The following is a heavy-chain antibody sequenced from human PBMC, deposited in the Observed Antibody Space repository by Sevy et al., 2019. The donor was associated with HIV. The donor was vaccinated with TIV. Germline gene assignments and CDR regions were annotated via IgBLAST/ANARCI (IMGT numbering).Heavy chain of an antibody. J-gene: IGHJ2*01. CDR3: AKALSGSARNWYFDL. CDR1: GFTFNNYA. Sequence: GGSLRLSCAASGFTFNNYALSWVRQAPGKGLEWVSAISGSGGSIYFADSVRGRFTISSFNSRETLELQMNGLRVEDTAVYYCAKALSGSARNWYFDLWSRGTLVTVSS. V-gene: IGHV3-23*01. CDR2: ISGSGGSI. D-gene: IGHD3-10*01.